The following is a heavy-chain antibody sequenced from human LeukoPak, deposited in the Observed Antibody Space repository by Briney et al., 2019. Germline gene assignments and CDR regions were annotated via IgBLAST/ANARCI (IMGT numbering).Heavy chain of an antibody. Sequence: GGSLRLSCGASGFTFSGYSMNWVRQAPGKGLEWVSSITSSGSSTYYADSVKGRFTISRDNAKNSLYLQMSSLTAADTAVYYCARDVGGYYYGNLEYWGPGILVTVSS. V-gene: IGHV3-21*04. J-gene: IGHJ4*02. CDR1: GFTFSGYS. CDR2: ITSSGSST. CDR3: ARDVGGYYYGNLEY. D-gene: IGHD3-22*01.